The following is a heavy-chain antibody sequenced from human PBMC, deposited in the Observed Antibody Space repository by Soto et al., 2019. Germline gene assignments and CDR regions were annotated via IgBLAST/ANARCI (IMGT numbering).Heavy chain of an antibody. CDR3: ARDSDYYGSGSYSYYYYGMDV. CDR1: GFTFSSYA. J-gene: IGHJ6*02. D-gene: IGHD3-10*01. Sequence: GGSLRLSCAASGFTFSSYAMHWVHQAPGKGLEWVAVISYDGSNKYYADSVKGRFTISKDNSKNTLYLQMNSLRAEDTAVYYCARDSDYYGSGSYSYYYYGMDVWGQVTTVTVS. CDR2: ISYDGSNK. V-gene: IGHV3-30-3*01.